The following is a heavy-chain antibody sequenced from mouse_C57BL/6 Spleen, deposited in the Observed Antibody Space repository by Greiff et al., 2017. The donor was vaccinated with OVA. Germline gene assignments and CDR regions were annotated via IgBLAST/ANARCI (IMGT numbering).Heavy chain of an antibody. V-gene: IGHV5-17*01. CDR1: GFTFSDYG. J-gene: IGHJ2*01. CDR3: AKRKGREYFDY. CDR2: ISSGSSTI. D-gene: IGHD3-3*01. Sequence: VQLKESGGGLVKPGGSLKLSCAASGFTFSDYGMHWVRQAPETGLEWVAYISSGSSTIYYADTVKGRFTISSDNAKNTLFLQMNRLRSENTAMYYGAKRKGREYFDYWGQGTTLTVSS.